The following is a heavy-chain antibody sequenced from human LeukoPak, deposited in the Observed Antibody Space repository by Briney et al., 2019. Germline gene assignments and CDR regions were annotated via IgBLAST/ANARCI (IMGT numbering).Heavy chain of an antibody. CDR3: AKDRLGGPYFFHY. V-gene: IGHV3-23*01. CDR1: GFTFA. D-gene: IGHD3-16*01. Sequence: PGGSLRLSCASSGFTFAMSWVRQAPGKGLEWVSTIGGTGVRTYYADSVKGRFTISRDNSKNTLYLQINSLRAEDTAVYFCAKDRLGGPYFFHYWGQGTLVTASS. CDR2: IGGTGVRT. J-gene: IGHJ4*02.